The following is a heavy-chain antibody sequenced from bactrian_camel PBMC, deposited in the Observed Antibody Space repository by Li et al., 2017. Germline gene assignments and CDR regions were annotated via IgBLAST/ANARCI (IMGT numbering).Heavy chain of an antibody. Sequence: HVQLVESGGGSVQAGGSLNLSCVGWPYTDIRYCTGWFRQAPGKEREGVATIDSDGTVKYADSVKGRFVIPQDDATNTIHLHMNSLKLEDAAMYYCAAASSEPGLEVIRKWGWSFAYWGQGTQVTVS. CDR1: PYTDIRYC. D-gene: IGHD3*01. V-gene: IGHV3S6*01. CDR2: IDSDGTV. CDR3: AAASSEPGLEVIRKWGWSFAY. J-gene: IGHJ4*01.